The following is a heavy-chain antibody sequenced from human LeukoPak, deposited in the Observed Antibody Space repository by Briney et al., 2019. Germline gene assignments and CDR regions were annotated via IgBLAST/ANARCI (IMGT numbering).Heavy chain of an antibody. CDR3: ARGSSGTTKRYYFDN. D-gene: IGHD3-22*01. CDR2: LYSDGTT. Sequence: SETLSLTCTVSGASLSGLYWTWVRQPADKGLEWIGRLYSDGTTYYNPSLKSRVTMSVDTSKNQFSLKLRSVTAADTAVYYCARGSSGTTKRYYFDNWGQGALVTVSS. J-gene: IGHJ4*02. V-gene: IGHV4-4*07. CDR1: GASLSGLY.